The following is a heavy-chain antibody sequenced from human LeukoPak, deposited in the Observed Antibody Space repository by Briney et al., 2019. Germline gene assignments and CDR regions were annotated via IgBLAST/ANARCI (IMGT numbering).Heavy chain of an antibody. CDR2: IYHSGST. D-gene: IGHD2-15*01. V-gene: IGHV4-30-2*05. Sequence: SETLSLTCAVSGGSISSGGYSWSWIRQPPGKGLEWIGYIYHSGSTYYNPSLKSRITISVDTSENRFSLKLSSVTATDTAVYYCARDCSGGSCYGAFDIWGQGTMVTVSS. J-gene: IGHJ3*02. CDR1: GGSISSGGYS. CDR3: ARDCSGGSCYGAFDI.